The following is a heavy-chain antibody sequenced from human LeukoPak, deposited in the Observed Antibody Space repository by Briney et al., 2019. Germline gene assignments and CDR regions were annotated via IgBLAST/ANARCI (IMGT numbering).Heavy chain of an antibody. CDR1: GGSLSSSRYF. CDR3: ARGYGYYLGQFDP. J-gene: IGHJ5*02. D-gene: IGHD3-10*01. Sequence: SETLSLTCTVSGGSLSSSRYFWAWIRQPPGKGLHWIGSIYNSGPTYYIASLKSRVTMSLDRSKNQFSLRLNSVTAADTAMYYCARGYGYYLGQFDPWGQGTLVTVSS. CDR2: IYNSGPT. V-gene: IGHV4-39*07.